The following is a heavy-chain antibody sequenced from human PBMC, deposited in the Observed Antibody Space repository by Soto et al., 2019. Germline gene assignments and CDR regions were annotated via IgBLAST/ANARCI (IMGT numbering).Heavy chain of an antibody. Sequence: QVQLQESGPGLVKPSQTLSLTCTVSGGSISSGGYYWSWIRQHPGKGLEWIGYIYYSGSTYYNPSLKSRVTISVDTSKNQCSLKLSSVTAADTAVYYCARRTRPNWYFDLWGRGTLVTVSS. CDR2: IYYSGST. CDR1: GGSISSGGYY. V-gene: IGHV4-31*03. J-gene: IGHJ2*01. CDR3: ARRTRPNWYFDL.